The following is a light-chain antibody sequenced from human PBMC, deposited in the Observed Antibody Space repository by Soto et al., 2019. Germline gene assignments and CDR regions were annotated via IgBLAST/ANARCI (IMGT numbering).Light chain of an antibody. Sequence: EIVLTQSPGTLSLSPGERATLSCRASQSVSSSYLAWYQQKPGQAPRLLIYGASSRATGIPDRFSGSGSGTDFTLTISRLQSEHLGVYYCQQDSSWPLTFGGGTKVDIK. CDR3: QQDSSWPLT. V-gene: IGKV3-20*01. CDR2: GAS. J-gene: IGKJ4*01. CDR1: QSVSSSY.